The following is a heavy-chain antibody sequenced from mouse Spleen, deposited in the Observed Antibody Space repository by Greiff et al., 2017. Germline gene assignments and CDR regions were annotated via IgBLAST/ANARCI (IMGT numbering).Heavy chain of an antibody. J-gene: IGHJ4*01. Sequence: QVQLQQPGAELVKPGASVKLSCKASGYTFTSYWMQWVKQRPGQGLEWIGEIDPSDSYTNYNQKFKGKATLTVDTSSSTAYMQLSSLTSEDSAVYYCAPNGNFPMDYWGQGTSVTVSS. V-gene: IGHV1-50*01. CDR1: GYTFTSYW. CDR3: APNGNFPMDY. CDR2: IDPSDSYT. D-gene: IGHD2-1*01.